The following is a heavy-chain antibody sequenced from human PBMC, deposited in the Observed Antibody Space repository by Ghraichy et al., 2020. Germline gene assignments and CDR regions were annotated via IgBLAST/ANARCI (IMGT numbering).Heavy chain of an antibody. CDR3: AKVPCSGGSCYYFGSPYYGMDV. D-gene: IGHD2-15*01. V-gene: IGHV3-30*02. CDR2: IRYDGSNK. Sequence: GGSLRLSCAASGFTFSSYGMHWVRQAPGKGLEWVAFIRYDGSNKYYADSVKGRFTISRDNSKNTLYLQMNSLRAEDTAVYYCAKVPCSGGSCYYFGSPYYGMDVWGQGTTVTVSS. CDR1: GFTFSSYG. J-gene: IGHJ6*02.